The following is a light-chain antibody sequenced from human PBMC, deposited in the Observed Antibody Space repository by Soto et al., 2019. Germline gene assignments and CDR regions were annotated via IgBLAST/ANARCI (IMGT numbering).Light chain of an antibody. Sequence: QSALTQPASVSGSPGQWITNSCTGTSSDIGYYNYVSWYQQDPGKAPKLIIYEVSNRPSGVSNRFSGSKSGNTASLTISGLQAEDEANYYCSSYTRSNTLVVFGGGTKLTVL. J-gene: IGLJ3*02. V-gene: IGLV2-14*01. CDR1: SSDIGYYNY. CDR2: EVS. CDR3: SSYTRSNTLVV.